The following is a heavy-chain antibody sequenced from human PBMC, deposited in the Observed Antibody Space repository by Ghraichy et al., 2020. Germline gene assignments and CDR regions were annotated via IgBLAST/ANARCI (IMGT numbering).Heavy chain of an antibody. D-gene: IGHD3-10*01. CDR2: ITWDGDRA. J-gene: IGHJ6*02. Sequence: GGSLRLSCVASGFTFDHYTMHWVRHSLRKGLEWVSLITWDGDRAFYGASVEGRFTMTRDNSKSSLYLEMDSLGPDDTGLYYCAKDNHYYGMDVWGQGTTVTVSS. V-gene: IGHV3-43*01. CDR1: GFTFDHYT. CDR3: AKDNHYYGMDV.